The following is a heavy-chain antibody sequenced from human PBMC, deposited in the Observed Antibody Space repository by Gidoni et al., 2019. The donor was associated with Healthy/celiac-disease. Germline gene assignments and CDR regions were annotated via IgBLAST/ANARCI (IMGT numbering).Heavy chain of an antibody. J-gene: IGHJ4*02. CDR3: AKDEEMATIYYFDY. V-gene: IGHV3-30*02. CDR2: IRYDGSNK. CDR1: GFTFSSYG. D-gene: IGHD5-12*01. Sequence: QVQLVESGGGVVQPGGSLRLPCAGSGFTFSSYGMHWVRQAPGKGLEWVAFIRYDGSNKYYADSVKGRFTISRDNSKNTLYLQMNSLRAEDTAVYYCAKDEEMATIYYFDYWGQGTLVTVSS.